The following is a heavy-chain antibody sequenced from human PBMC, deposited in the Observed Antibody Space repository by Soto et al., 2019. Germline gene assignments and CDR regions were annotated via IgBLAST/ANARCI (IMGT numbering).Heavy chain of an antibody. D-gene: IGHD6-6*01. V-gene: IGHV3-33*01. J-gene: IGHJ6*02. Sequence: QVQLVESGGGVVQPGRSLRLSCAASGFTFSSYGMHWVRQAPGKGLEWVAVIWYDGSNKYYADSVKGRFTISRDNSKNTLYRQMNSLRAEDTAVYYCARYLEYLSYYGMDVWGQGTTVTVSS. CDR2: IWYDGSNK. CDR3: ARYLEYLSYYGMDV. CDR1: GFTFSSYG.